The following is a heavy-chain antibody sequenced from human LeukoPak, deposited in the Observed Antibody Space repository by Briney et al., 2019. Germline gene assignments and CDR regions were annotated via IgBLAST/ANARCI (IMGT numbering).Heavy chain of an antibody. CDR1: GSTFSGHW. J-gene: IGHJ4*02. CDR3: ARGSLVHYYGSGSYRIRAGFDY. V-gene: IGHV3-74*01. D-gene: IGHD3-10*01. CDR2: DGSGT. Sequence: PGGSLRLSCAVSGSTFSGHWMFWVRQAPGKGLEWISSDGSGTGYTDSVKGRFTVSRDNARNTLYLQMNSLRAEDTAVYYCARGSLVHYYGSGSYRIRAGFDYWGQGTLVTVSS.